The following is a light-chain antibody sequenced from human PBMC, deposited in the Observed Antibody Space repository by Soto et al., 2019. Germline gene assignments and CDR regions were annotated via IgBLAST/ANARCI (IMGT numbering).Light chain of an antibody. Sequence: DIVMTQSPDSLAVSLGERATINCESSQSVLFTSNNKNYLAWYQQKPGQTPRLLIYGASTRATDIPARFSGSGSGTEFTLTISSLQSEDFAVYYCQQYNNWPPIRPFGQGTKVEIK. CDR2: GAS. J-gene: IGKJ1*01. CDR3: QQYNNWPPIRP. CDR1: QSVLFTSNNKNY. V-gene: IGKV4-1*01.